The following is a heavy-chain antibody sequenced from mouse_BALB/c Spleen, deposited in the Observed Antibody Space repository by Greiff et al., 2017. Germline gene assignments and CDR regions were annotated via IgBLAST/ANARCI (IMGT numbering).Heavy chain of an antibody. J-gene: IGHJ2*01. V-gene: IGHV1-20*02. CDR2: INPYNGDT. CDR3: ARRRGDYAFDY. Sequence: VQLQQSGPELVKPGASVKISCKASGYSFTGYFMNWVMQSHGKSLEWIGRINPYNGDTFYNQKFKGKATLTVDKSSSTAHMELRSLASEDSAVYYCARRRGDYAFDYWGQGTTLTVSS. D-gene: IGHD2-4*01. CDR1: GYSFTGYF.